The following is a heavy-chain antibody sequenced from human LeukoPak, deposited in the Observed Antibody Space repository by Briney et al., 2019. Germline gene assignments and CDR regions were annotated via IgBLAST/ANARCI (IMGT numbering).Heavy chain of an antibody. CDR1: GYTFTSYD. Sequence: ASVKVSFKASGYTFTSYDINWVRQATGQGLEWMGWMNPNSGNTGYAQKFQGRVTMTRNTSISTAYMELSSLRSEDTAVYYCARGLRVRGVITPGSLGYWGQGTLVTVSS. CDR2: MNPNSGNT. V-gene: IGHV1-8*01. CDR3: ARGLRVRGVITPGSLGY. D-gene: IGHD3-10*01. J-gene: IGHJ4*02.